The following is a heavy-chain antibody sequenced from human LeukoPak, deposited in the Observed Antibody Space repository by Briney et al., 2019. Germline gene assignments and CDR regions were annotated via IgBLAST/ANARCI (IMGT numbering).Heavy chain of an antibody. CDR3: ARDMSSGYYSLWFDP. D-gene: IGHD3-22*01. V-gene: IGHV3-21*01. CDR1: GFTFSSYS. Sequence: PGGSLRLSCAASGFTFSSYSMNWVRQAPGKGLEWVSSISTSSSYIYYADSVKGRFTISRDNAKNSLYLQMNSLRAEDTAVYYCARDMSSGYYSLWFDPWGQGTLVTFST. J-gene: IGHJ5*02. CDR2: ISTSSSYI.